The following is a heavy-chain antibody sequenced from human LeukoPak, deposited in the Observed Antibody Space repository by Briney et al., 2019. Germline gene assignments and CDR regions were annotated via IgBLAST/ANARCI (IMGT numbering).Heavy chain of an antibody. J-gene: IGHJ4*02. V-gene: IGHV3-30*04. CDR3: AKADFWDYDILTGYVSSTTPDY. Sequence: PGGSLRLSCAASGFTFSSYAMHWVRQAPGKGLEWVAVISYDGSNKYYADSVKGRFTISRDNSKNTLYLQMNSLRAEDTAVYYCAKADFWDYDILTGYVSSTTPDYWGQGTLVTVSS. CDR1: GFTFSSYA. CDR2: ISYDGSNK. D-gene: IGHD3-9*01.